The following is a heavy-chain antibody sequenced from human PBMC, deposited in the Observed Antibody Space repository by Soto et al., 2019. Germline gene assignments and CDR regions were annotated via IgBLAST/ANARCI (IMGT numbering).Heavy chain of an antibody. Sequence: EVQLVESGGGLVQPGRSLRLSCAASGFTFDDYAMHWVRQAPGKGLEWVSGISWNSGSIGYADSVKGRFTISRDNAKNPLYLQMNSLSAEDTALYYCAKGGQLVTEGGGYWGQGTLVTVSS. V-gene: IGHV3-9*01. J-gene: IGHJ4*02. D-gene: IGHD6-13*01. CDR1: GFTFDDYA. CDR3: AKGGQLVTEGGGY. CDR2: ISWNSGSI.